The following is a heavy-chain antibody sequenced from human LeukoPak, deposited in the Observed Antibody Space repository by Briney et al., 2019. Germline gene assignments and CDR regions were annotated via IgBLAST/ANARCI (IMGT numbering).Heavy chain of an antibody. CDR3: ARGSSSWRTYYYYYGMDV. D-gene: IGHD6-13*01. V-gene: IGHV1-2*06. Sequence: GASVKVSCKASGYTFTGYYMHWVRQAPGQGLEWMGRINPNSGGTNYAQKFQGRDTMTRDTSISTAYMELSRLRSDDTAVYYCARGSSSWRTYYYYYGMDVWGQGTTVTVSS. CDR1: GYTFTGYY. J-gene: IGHJ6*02. CDR2: INPNSGGT.